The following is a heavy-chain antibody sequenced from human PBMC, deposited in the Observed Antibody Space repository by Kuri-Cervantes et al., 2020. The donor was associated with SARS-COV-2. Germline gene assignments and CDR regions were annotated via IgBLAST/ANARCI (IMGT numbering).Heavy chain of an antibody. CDR2: INHSGST. V-gene: IGHV4-34*01. CDR1: GGSFRGYY. CDR3: ARGREGVVPATILGLGYFLYFSMDV. Sequence: SQTLSLTCAVFGGSFRGYYWSCVRQSPGRGLEWIVKINHSGSTNYNPSLRSRVTISVGLSKKQFSLRLSSVTVADTAMYYCARGREGVVPATILGLGYFLYFSMDVWGKGTSVTVSS. D-gene: IGHD2-2*01. J-gene: IGHJ6*03.